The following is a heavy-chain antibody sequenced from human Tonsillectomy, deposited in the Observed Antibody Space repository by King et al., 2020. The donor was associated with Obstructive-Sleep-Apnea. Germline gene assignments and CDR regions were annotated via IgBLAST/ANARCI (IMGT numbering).Heavy chain of an antibody. CDR1: GYSISGGYY. CDR3: ARALHWNDVPFCFDS. V-gene: IGHV4-38-2*02. J-gene: IGHJ4*02. D-gene: IGHD1-1*01. CDR2: IYHSGST. Sequence: VQLQESGPGLVKPSETLSLTCSVSGYSISGGYYWGWIRQPPGKGLEWIGNIYHSGSTYYSPSSVSRVTISVDTSKNQFSLRLRSVTAADTAIYYCARALHWNDVPFCFDSWGQGTLVTVSS.